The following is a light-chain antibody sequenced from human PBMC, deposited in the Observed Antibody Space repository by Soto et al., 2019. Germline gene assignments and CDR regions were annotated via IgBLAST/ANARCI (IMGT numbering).Light chain of an antibody. CDR2: EVS. Sequence: QSSLTEPPCASGSPGQSFTISCRGTSIDVVGDHYVSRYQHHPGKAPKLMIYEVSKRPSGVPDRFSGSKCGNTASLTVSALQADDEADYYSSSYAGSKNYVFGSASKVTFL. CDR3: SSYAGSKNYV. J-gene: IGLJ1*01. CDR1: SIDVVGDHY. V-gene: IGLV2-8*01.